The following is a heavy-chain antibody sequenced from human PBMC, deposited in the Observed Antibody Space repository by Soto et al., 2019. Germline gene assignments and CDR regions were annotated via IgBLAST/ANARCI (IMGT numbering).Heavy chain of an antibody. J-gene: IGHJ6*02. CDR3: ARGRPYGSGSYYYYYGMDV. V-gene: IGHV1-46*01. CDR1: GYTFTSYY. CDR2: INPSGGST. Sequence: ASVKVSCKASGYTFTSYYMHWVRQAPGQGLEWMGIINPSGGSTSYARKFQGRVTMTRDTSTSTVYMELSSLRSEDTAVYYCARGRPYGSGSYYYYYGMDVWGQGTTVTVSS. D-gene: IGHD3-10*01.